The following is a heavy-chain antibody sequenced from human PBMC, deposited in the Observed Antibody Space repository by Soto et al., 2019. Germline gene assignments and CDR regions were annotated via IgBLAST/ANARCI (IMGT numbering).Heavy chain of an antibody. CDR3: ASRSGQLPYYFDY. Sequence: ASVKVSCKASCFTFSNYGITWVRQAPGQGLEWMGWIGAYSGKTNSAQKLQGRVTMTTDTSTSTAYMELRSLTSDDTAVYYCASRSGQLPYYFDYWGQGTLVTVSS. J-gene: IGHJ4*02. V-gene: IGHV1-18*01. D-gene: IGHD6-6*01. CDR2: IGAYSGKT. CDR1: CFTFSNYG.